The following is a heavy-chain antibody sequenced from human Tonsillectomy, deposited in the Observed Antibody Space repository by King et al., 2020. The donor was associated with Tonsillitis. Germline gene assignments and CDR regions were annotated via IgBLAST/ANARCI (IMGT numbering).Heavy chain of an antibody. J-gene: IGHJ4*02. V-gene: IGHV3-9*01. CDR1: GFSFDDYG. CDR3: AAGITLVRGIDF. D-gene: IGHD3-10*01. CDR2: ISWNSESL. Sequence: VQLVESGGGLVQPGRSLRLSCAASGFSFDDYGMHWVRQAPGKGLECVSSISWNSESLGYADSVKGRFTISRDNAKNSLYLQMNSLRAEDTALYYCAAGITLVRGIDFWGQGTLVTVSS.